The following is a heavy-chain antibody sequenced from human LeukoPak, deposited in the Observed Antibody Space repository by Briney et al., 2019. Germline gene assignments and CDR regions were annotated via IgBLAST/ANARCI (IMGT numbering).Heavy chain of an antibody. CDR3: ARHGSGIVVVIDY. CDR1: GGSISSYY. CDR2: IYYSGST. D-gene: IGHD3-22*01. V-gene: IGHV4-59*08. Sequence: SETLSLTCTVSGGSISSYYRSWIRQPPGKGLEWIGYIYYSGSTNYNPSLKSRVTISVDTSKNQFSLKLSSVTAADTAVYYCARHGSGIVVVIDYWGQGTLVTVSS. J-gene: IGHJ4*02.